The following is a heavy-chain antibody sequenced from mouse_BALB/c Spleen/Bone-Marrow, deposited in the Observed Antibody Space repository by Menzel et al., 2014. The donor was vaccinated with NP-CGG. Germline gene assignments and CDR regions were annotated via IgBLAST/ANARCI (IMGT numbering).Heavy chain of an antibody. V-gene: IGHV1S137*01. CDR2: INTYFGDI. J-gene: IGHJ4*01. D-gene: IGHD2-5*01. CDR1: GYTFTDYA. CDR3: ARGYSNNYAMDY. Sequence: QVQLQQSGAELVRPGVSVKISCKGSGYTFTDYAMHWVKQSHAESLEWIGVINTYFGDISYNQEFKGKATIAVDKTSRTVYMELARLTAEDSAIYYCARGYSNNYAMDYWGQGTSVTVSS.